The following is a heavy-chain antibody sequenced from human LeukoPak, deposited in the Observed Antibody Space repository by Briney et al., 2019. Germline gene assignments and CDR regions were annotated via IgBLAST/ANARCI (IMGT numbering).Heavy chain of an antibody. Sequence: GGSLRLSCAASGFTLSSYAMSWVRQAPGKGLEWVSAISGSGGSTYYADSVKGRFPISRDNSKNTLYLQMNSLRPEDTAVYYCAKRYGGNPSFDYWGQGTLVTVSS. V-gene: IGHV3-23*01. CDR1: GFTLSSYA. J-gene: IGHJ4*02. CDR2: ISGSGGST. CDR3: AKRYGGNPSFDY. D-gene: IGHD4-23*01.